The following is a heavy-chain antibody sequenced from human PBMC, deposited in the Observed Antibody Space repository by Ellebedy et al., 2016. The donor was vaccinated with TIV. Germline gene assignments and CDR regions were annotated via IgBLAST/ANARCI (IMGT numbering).Heavy chain of an antibody. V-gene: IGHV3-23*01. CDR1: RFTFSTYA. D-gene: IGHD7-27*01. Sequence: GGSLRLSXAAPRFTFSTYAMAWVRQPPGKGLEWVSTFSRSVATVYADSVKGWFTISRDTSKNTLFLQMNSLTVEDTAVYYCAKEPHELGRGLDYWGQGTLVTVSS. J-gene: IGHJ4*02. CDR2: FSRSVAT. CDR3: AKEPHELGRGLDY.